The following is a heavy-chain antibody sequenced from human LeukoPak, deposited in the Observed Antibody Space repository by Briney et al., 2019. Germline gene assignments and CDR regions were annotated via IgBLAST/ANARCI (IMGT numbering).Heavy chain of an antibody. Sequence: SETLSLTCAVYGGSFSTYYWSWIRQPPGKGLEWIGEINHSGSANYNPSLKSRVTMSVETSKNQFSLRMNSVTAADTAVYYCARGAGGPVCRGGSCYLAYWGQGALVTVSS. CDR1: GGSFSTYY. D-gene: IGHD2-15*01. CDR2: INHSGSA. CDR3: ARGAGGPVCRGGSCYLAY. V-gene: IGHV4-34*01. J-gene: IGHJ4*02.